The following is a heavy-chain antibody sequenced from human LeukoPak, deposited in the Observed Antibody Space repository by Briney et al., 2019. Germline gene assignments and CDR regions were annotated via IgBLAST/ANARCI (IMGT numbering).Heavy chain of an antibody. V-gene: IGHV3-13*04. CDR3: ARGLSGVPGVDYVFDI. CDR1: GFTFRSYD. D-gene: IGHD3-10*01. CDR2: IATGGGT. J-gene: IGHJ3*02. Sequence: GRSLRLSCAASGFTFRSYDMHWVRQVTGKGLEWVSVIATGGGTYYPDSVKGRFTISRENAKNSLYLQMNSLRAGDTAVYYCARGLSGVPGVDYVFDIWGQGTLVTVSS.